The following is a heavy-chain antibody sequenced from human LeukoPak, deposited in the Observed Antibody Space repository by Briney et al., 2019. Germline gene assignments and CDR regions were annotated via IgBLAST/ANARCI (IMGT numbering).Heavy chain of an antibody. V-gene: IGHV1-24*01. J-gene: IGHJ4*02. CDR1: GYTLTELS. D-gene: IGHD6-19*01. Sequence: ASVKVSCKVSGYTLTELSMHWVRQAPGKGLEWMGGFDPEDGETIYAQKFQGRVTMTEDTSTDTVYMELSSLRSEDTAVYYCATAIAVAGTGYFDYWGQGTLVTVSS. CDR3: ATAIAVAGTGYFDY. CDR2: FDPEDGET.